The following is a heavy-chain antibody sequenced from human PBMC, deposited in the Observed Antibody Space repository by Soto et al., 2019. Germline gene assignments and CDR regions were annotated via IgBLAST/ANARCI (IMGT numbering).Heavy chain of an antibody. Sequence: PSETLSLTCTVSGGSISSCSWSWIRQPPGKGLECIGYIDDSGISHYNPSLKSRVNISVDKSRNHVSLQVTSVTAADTAVYYCARVALNYADNSAMFDPWGQGTLVTVSS. CDR2: IDDSGIS. CDR1: GGSISSCS. V-gene: IGHV4-59*01. CDR3: ARVALNYADNSAMFDP. J-gene: IGHJ5*02. D-gene: IGHD3-16*01.